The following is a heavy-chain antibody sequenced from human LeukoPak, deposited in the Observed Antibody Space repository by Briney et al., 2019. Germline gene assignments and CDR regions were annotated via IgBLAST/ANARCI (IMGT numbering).Heavy chain of an antibody. D-gene: IGHD3-22*01. Sequence: KSGGSLRLSCAASGFTFSSYSMNWVRQAPGKGLEWVSSISSSSSYIYYADSVKGRFTISRDNAKNSLYLQMNSLRAEDTAVYYCARDLRVVVITTGAFDIWGQGTMVTVSS. CDR2: ISSSSSYI. J-gene: IGHJ3*02. CDR1: GFTFSSYS. CDR3: ARDLRVVVITTGAFDI. V-gene: IGHV3-21*01.